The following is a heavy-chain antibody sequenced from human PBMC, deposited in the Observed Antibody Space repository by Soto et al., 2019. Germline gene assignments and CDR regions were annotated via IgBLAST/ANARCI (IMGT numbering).Heavy chain of an antibody. CDR1: GASLGGFH. Sequence: TASETLSLPCAIYGASLGGFHWTWLRQAPGKGLEWIGELIHGGSTNYNPSLKGRVSFSLDTSKNQFSLHLMSVTAADTAVYYCARSPLGYDYVRQTWREVGDSFDIWGRGTLVTVSS. CDR2: LIHGGST. J-gene: IGHJ3*02. V-gene: IGHV4-34*12. CDR3: ARSPLGYDYVRQTWREVGDSFDI. D-gene: IGHD3-16*01.